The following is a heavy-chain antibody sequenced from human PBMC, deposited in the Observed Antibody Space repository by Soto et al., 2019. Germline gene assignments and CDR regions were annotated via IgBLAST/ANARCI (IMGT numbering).Heavy chain of an antibody. J-gene: IGHJ5*02. Sequence: SETLSLTCAVSGGSISSSNWWSWVRQPPGKGLGWIGEIYHSGSTNYNPSLKSRVTISVDKSKNQFSLKLSSVTAADTAVYYCARDKFLVVAAGTLTGFDPWGQGTLVTSPQ. CDR2: IYHSGST. V-gene: IGHV4-4*02. CDR1: GGSISSSNW. D-gene: IGHD6-13*01. CDR3: ARDKFLVVAAGTLTGFDP.